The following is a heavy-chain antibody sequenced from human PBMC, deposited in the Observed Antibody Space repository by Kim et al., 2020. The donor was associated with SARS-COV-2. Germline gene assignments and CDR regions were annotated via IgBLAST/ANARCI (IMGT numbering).Heavy chain of an antibody. J-gene: IGHJ6*02. CDR3: ARDRDGYSYGSSGMDV. Sequence: GKRRFTISREDSKNTVYLQMNSLRAEDTAVYYCARDRDGYSYGSSGMDVWGQGTTVTVSS. V-gene: IGHV3-30*07. D-gene: IGHD5-18*01.